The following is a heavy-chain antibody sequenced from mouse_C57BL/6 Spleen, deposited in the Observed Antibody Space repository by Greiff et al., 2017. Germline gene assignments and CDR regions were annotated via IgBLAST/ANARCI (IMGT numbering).Heavy chain of an antibody. D-gene: IGHD2-4*01. CDR1: GYTFTSYW. V-gene: IGHV1-50*01. CDR2: IDPSDRYT. J-gene: IGHJ1*03. Sequence: VQLQQSGAELVKPGASVKLSCKASGYTFTSYWMHWVKQRPGQGLEWIGEIDPSDRYTNYNQKFKGKATLTVDTSSSTAYMQLSSLTSEDSAVYCVARGVYYDFSWYFDVWGTGTTVTVSA. CDR3: ARGVYYDFSWYFDV.